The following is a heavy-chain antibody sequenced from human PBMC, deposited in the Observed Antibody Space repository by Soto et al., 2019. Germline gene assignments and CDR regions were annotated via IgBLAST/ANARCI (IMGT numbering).Heavy chain of an antibody. J-gene: IGHJ5*02. D-gene: IGHD3-10*01. CDR3: ARRRGEGVSSALYNWFEP. Sequence: PGGSLRLSCTASGFTFNDFYMTWIRQAPGKGLEWISHISGRTNYTKYTDSVKGRFSISRDNAKNSLYLQMDSLRVEDTAIYYCARRRGEGVSSALYNWFEPWGQGTLVTVSS. CDR1: GFTFNDFY. CDR2: ISGRTNYT. V-gene: IGHV3-11*06.